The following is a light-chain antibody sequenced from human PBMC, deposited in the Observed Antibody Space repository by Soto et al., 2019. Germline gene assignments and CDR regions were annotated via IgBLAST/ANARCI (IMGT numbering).Light chain of an antibody. CDR1: QSTSTW. CDR3: QQYSTYPYA. CDR2: EAS. J-gene: IGKJ1*01. Sequence: DIQMTQSPSTLSASVGDRVTITCRASQSTSTWLAWYQQRPGKTPKLLISEASKLESGVPSRFSGSGSGTEFTLTISSLQPDEFATYYCQQYSTYPYAFGQGTKVEIK. V-gene: IGKV1-5*03.